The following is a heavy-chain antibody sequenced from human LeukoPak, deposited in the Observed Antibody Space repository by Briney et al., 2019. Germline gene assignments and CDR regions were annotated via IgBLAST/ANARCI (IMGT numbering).Heavy chain of an antibody. CDR1: GFTFSSYA. J-gene: IGHJ4*02. Sequence: PGGSLRLSCAASGFTFSSYAMSWVRQAPGKGLEWVSAISGSGGSTYYADSVKGRFTISRDNSKNTLYLQMNSLRAEDTAVYYCAKAPEWYYDSSGYYFIYWGQGTLVTVSS. CDR2: ISGSGGST. CDR3: AKAPEWYYDSSGYYFIY. V-gene: IGHV3-23*01. D-gene: IGHD3-22*01.